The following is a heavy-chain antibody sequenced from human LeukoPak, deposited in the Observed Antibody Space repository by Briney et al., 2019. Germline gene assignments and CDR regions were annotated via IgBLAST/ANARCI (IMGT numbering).Heavy chain of an antibody. CDR3: ARKNYYGSGSYYRGISWFDP. V-gene: IGHV4-34*01. Sequence: PSETLSLTCAVYGGSFSGYYWSWIRQPPGKGREWIGEINHSGSTNYNPSLKSRVTISVDTSKNQFSLKLSSVTAADTAVYYCARKNYYGSGSYYRGISWFDPWGQGTLVTVSS. J-gene: IGHJ5*02. CDR2: INHSGST. CDR1: GGSFSGYY. D-gene: IGHD3-10*01.